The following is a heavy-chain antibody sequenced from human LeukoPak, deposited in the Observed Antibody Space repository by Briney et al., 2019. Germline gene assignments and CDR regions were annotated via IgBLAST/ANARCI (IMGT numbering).Heavy chain of an antibody. CDR1: GYSFTSQA. CDR2: INTNTGNP. CDR3: ARVYSRAGPGGGY. V-gene: IGHV7-4-1*02. Sequence: ASVKVSCKASGYSFTSQAINWVRQAPGQGLEWMGWINTNTGNPTYAQGFTGRFVFSLDTSVSTAYLQISSLQAEDTAVYYCARVYSRAGPGGGYWGQGTLVTVSS. D-gene: IGHD6-13*01. J-gene: IGHJ4*02.